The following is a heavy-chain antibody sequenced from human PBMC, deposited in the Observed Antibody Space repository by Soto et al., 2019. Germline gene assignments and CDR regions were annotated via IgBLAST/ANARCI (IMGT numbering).Heavy chain of an antibody. V-gene: IGHV3-23*01. D-gene: IGHD1-26*01. J-gene: IGHJ4*02. CDR3: ASWAGQSTTFFFSGPFDF. CDR1: GFTCSFCA. CDR2: IRGGGGDT. Sequence: PGGSLRLSCAASGFTCSFCAMNWVRQAPGKGLEWVSSIRGGGGDTYYADSVRGRFTISRDNSKNTLYLQMNSLRADDTAVYYCASWAGQSTTFFFSGPFDFWGQGTLVTVSS.